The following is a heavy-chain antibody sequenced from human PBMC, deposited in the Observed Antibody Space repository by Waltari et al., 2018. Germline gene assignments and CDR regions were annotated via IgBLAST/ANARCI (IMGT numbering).Heavy chain of an antibody. D-gene: IGHD2-15*01. Sequence: EVQLVESGGGLVQPGGSLRLSCAASGFTFSRYSMNWVRQAPGKGLEWVSYISSSSSTIYYADSVKGRFTISRDNAKNSLYLQMNSLRAEDTAVYYCARDPQLLHYYYYYGMDVWGQGTTVTVSS. CDR3: ARDPQLLHYYYYYGMDV. CDR1: GFTFSRYS. CDR2: ISSSSSTI. V-gene: IGHV3-48*01. J-gene: IGHJ6*02.